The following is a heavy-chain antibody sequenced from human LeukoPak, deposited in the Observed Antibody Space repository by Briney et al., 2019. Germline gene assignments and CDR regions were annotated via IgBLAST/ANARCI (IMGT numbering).Heavy chain of an antibody. Sequence: PGGSLSLSCAASGFTFSNYWMSWVRQAPGKGLECVANVKQDGSEKYYEDSVKGRFTISRDNAKNSLYLQMNSLRAEDTAVYYCASSGHSPSYTWFDPWGQGPLVTVSS. J-gene: IGHJ5*02. CDR1: GFTFSNYW. V-gene: IGHV3-7*01. D-gene: IGHD2-15*01. CDR3: ASSGHSPSYTWFDP. CDR2: VKQDGSEK.